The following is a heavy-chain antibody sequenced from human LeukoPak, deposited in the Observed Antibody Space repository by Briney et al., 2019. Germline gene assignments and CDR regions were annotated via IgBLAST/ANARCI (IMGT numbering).Heavy chain of an antibody. CDR1: GFTVSSKY. Sequence: PGGSLRLSCVASGFTVSSKYMSWVRQAPGKGLEWVSVIYSGGSTYYGESVKGRFTISRDNSKNTLYLQMNSLRAEDTAVYYCAREYDFWSGRYFDYWGQGTLVTVSS. CDR3: AREYDFWSGRYFDY. J-gene: IGHJ4*02. D-gene: IGHD3-3*01. CDR2: IYSGGST. V-gene: IGHV3-53*01.